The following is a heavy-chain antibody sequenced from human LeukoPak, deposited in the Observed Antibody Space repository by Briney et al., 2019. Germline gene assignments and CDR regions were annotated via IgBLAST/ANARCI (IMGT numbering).Heavy chain of an antibody. CDR3: ASAGSSWYQTFDY. D-gene: IGHD6-13*01. V-gene: IGHV4-34*01. Sequence: SETLSLTCAVYGGSFSGYYWSWIRQPPGKGLEWIGEINHSGSTNYNPSLKSRVIISVDTSKNQFSLKLSSVTAADTAVYYCASAGSSWYQTFDYWGQGTLVTVFS. CDR2: INHSGST. CDR1: GGSFSGYY. J-gene: IGHJ4*02.